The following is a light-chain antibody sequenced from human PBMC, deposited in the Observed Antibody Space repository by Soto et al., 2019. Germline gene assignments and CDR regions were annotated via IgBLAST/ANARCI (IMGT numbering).Light chain of an antibody. J-gene: IGKJ4*02. CDR3: QHYNNWPCT. CDR2: DAS. V-gene: IGKV1-5*01. CDR1: QPLGSC. Sequence: DIQMTQSPATLSASLGDRVTITCRASQPLGSCVAWYQQKPGRAPKLLIYDASTWPSGIPSRFSGSGSATEFTLAISSLLPDDFAAYYCQHYNNWPCTFGGGTKVDI.